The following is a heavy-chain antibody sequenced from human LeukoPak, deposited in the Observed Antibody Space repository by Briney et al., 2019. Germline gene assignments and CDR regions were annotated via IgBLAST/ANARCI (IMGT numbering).Heavy chain of an antibody. CDR2: INTNTGNP. CDR3: ARDRSIAVAGSYYYGMDV. D-gene: IGHD6-19*01. J-gene: IGHJ6*02. Sequence: AAVKASCKASGYTFTSYAMNLVRQAPGQGLEWMGWINTNTGNPTYAQVFTGRFVFSLDTAVSTAYLQISSLKAENTAVYYCARDRSIAVAGSYYYGMDVWGQGTPVTVSS. CDR1: GYTFTSYA. V-gene: IGHV7-4-1*02.